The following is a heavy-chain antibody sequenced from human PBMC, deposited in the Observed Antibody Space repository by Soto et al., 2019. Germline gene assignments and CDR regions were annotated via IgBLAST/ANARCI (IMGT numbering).Heavy chain of an antibody. J-gene: IGHJ3*02. Sequence: QVQLQESGPGLVKPSQTLSLTCTVSGGSISSGGYYWSWIRQHPGKGLEWIGYIYYSGSTYYNPSLKSRVTISVDTSKNQFSLKLSSVTAADTAVYYCAREQPKEDIVVVVAADNAFDIWGQGTMVTVSS. V-gene: IGHV4-31*03. CDR1: GGSISSGGYY. D-gene: IGHD2-15*01. CDR2: IYYSGST. CDR3: AREQPKEDIVVVVAADNAFDI.